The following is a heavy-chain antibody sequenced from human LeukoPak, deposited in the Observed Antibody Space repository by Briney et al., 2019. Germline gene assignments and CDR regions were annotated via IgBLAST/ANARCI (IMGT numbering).Heavy chain of an antibody. CDR3: ARIEPPAYCGGDCYAPGLWDI. Sequence: SVKLSCKASGGTFSSYAISWVRQAPGQGLEWMGGIIRIFGTANYAQKFQGRVTITADESTSTAYMELSSLRSEDTAVYYCARIEPPAYCGGDCYAPGLWDIWGQGTMVTVSS. CDR2: IIRIFGTA. CDR1: GGTFSSYA. D-gene: IGHD2-21*02. V-gene: IGHV1-69*13. J-gene: IGHJ3*02.